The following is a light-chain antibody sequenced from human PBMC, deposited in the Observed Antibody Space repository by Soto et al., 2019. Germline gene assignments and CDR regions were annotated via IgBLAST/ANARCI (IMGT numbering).Light chain of an antibody. CDR1: ADISNY. J-gene: IGKJ1*01. V-gene: IGKV1-27*01. CDR2: AAS. Sequence: DIQMTQTPSSLSASVGERITISCRTRADISNYLAWYQQKPGTVPKLLIYAASTLQSGVPSRFSGSGSGTDFTLTISTLQPEDVATYYCQKYNSAPWTFGQGTKVEIK. CDR3: QKYNSAPWT.